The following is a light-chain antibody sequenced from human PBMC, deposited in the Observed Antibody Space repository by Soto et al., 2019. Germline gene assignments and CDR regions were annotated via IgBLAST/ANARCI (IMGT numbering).Light chain of an antibody. Sequence: EIVLTQSPATLSVSPGEGATLSCRASQSVSSDLAWYQHRPGQAPRLLISGSSTRATDIPDRFRGSGSGTVFTLTISSLQSEDFAVYYCQQYADGPRTFGQGTKVEIK. J-gene: IGKJ1*01. CDR2: GSS. V-gene: IGKV3D-15*01. CDR3: QQYADGPRT. CDR1: QSVSSD.